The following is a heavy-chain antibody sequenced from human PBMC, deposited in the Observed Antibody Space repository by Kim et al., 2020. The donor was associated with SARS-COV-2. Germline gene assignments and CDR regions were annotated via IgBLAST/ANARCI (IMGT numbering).Heavy chain of an antibody. CDR2: IWYDGSNK. CDR3: ANGEGYSGYDAPSN. D-gene: IGHD5-12*01. Sequence: GGSLRLSCAASGFTFSSYGMHWVRQAPGKGLEWVAVIWYDGSNKYYADSVKGRFTISRDNSKNTLYLQMNSLRAEDTAVYYCANGEGYSGYDAPSNWGQGTLVTVSS. V-gene: IGHV3-33*06. CDR1: GFTFSSYG. J-gene: IGHJ4*02.